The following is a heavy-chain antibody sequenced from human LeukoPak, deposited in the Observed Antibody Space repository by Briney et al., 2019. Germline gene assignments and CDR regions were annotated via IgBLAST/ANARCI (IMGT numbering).Heavy chain of an antibody. D-gene: IGHD5-24*01. Sequence: GGSLRLSCAASGFTFSIYSMSWVRQAPGKGLEWVSAVGTSAGDTYYADSVRGRFTISRDNSRNTLYLQMNSLRAGDTAVYYCAKACLMATTAGRGMDVWGQGTTVTVSS. CDR2: VGTSAGDT. CDR1: GFTFSIYS. CDR3: AKACLMATTAGRGMDV. J-gene: IGHJ6*02. V-gene: IGHV3-23*01.